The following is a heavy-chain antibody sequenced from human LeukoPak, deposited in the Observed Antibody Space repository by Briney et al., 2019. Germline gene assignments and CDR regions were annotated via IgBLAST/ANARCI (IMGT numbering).Heavy chain of an antibody. CDR1: GGSFSGYY. J-gene: IGHJ4*02. CDR2: IYYSGST. V-gene: IGHV4-34*01. D-gene: IGHD6-19*01. CDR3: ARVSVGAVAGTEDY. Sequence: SETLSLTCAVYGGSFSGYYWSWIRQPPGKGLEWIGSIYYSGSTYYNPSLKSRVTISVDTSKNQFSLKLSSVTAADTAVYYCARVSVGAVAGTEDYWGQGTLVTVSS.